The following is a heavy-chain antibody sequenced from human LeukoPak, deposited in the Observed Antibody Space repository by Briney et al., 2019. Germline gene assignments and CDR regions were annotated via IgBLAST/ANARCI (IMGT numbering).Heavy chain of an antibody. CDR2: VYYSGTT. D-gene: IGHD3-3*01. J-gene: IGHJ4*02. CDR3: ARTWSGYSTH. V-gene: IGHV4-39*01. CDR1: GVSISSSTYY. Sequence: SETLSLTCTVSGVSISSSTYYWGWIRQPPGKGLEWIGTVYYSGTTYYNPSLKSRVTISVDTSKNQFSLKLSSVTAADTAVYYCARTWSGYSTHWGQGTLVTVSS.